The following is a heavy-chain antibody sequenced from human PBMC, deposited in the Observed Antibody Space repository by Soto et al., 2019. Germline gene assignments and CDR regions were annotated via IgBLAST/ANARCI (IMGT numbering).Heavy chain of an antibody. CDR1: GYTFTSYY. D-gene: IGHD2-21*02. V-gene: IGHV1-46*01. CDR3: ARDMVGTPGYYYYYAMDV. CDR2: INPSGGST. J-gene: IGHJ6*02. Sequence: SSVKVSCKASGYTFTSYYMHWVRQAPGQGLEWMGIINPSGGSTSYAQKFQGRVTMTRDTSTSTVYMELSSLRSEDTAVYYCARDMVGTPGYYYYYAMDVWGQGTTVTVSS.